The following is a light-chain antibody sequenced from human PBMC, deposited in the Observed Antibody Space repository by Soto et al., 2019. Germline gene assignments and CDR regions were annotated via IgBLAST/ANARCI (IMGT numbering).Light chain of an antibody. J-gene: IGLJ3*02. CDR2: EVS. Sequence: QSALTQPASVSGSPGQSITISCTGTSSDVGGYNYVSWYQHHPGKAPKLMIYEVSNRPSGVSNRFSGSKSGNTPSLTISGLQAEDEADYYCSTYTGYSPPVFGGGTKLTVL. CDR1: SSDVGGYNY. V-gene: IGLV2-14*01. CDR3: STYTGYSPPV.